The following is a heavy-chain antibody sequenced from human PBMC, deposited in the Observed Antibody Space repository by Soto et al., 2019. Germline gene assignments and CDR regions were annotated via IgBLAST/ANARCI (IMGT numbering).Heavy chain of an antibody. V-gene: IGHV4-59*01. D-gene: IGHD3-16*01. Sequence: ASETLSLTCTVSGGSISSYYWSWIRQPPGKGLEWIGYIFYSGSTNYNPSLKSRVTISVDTSKNQFSLKLRSVTAADTAVYYCARDSNFWGPFDLWGQGTLVTVSS. CDR1: GGSISSYY. CDR3: ARDSNFWGPFDL. CDR2: IFYSGST. J-gene: IGHJ5*02.